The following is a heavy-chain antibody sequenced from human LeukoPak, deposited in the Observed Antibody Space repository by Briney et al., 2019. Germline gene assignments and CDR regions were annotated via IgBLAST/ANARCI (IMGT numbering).Heavy chain of an antibody. D-gene: IGHD6-13*01. J-gene: IGHJ3*02. Sequence: PGGSLRLSCAASGFTFSSYSMNWVRQAPGKGLEWVSSISSSSSYIYYADSVKGRFTISRDNAKNSLYLQMNSLRAEDTAVYYCAREYWVVSSWYQKQDAFDIWGQGTMVTVSS. CDR1: GFTFSSYS. V-gene: IGHV3-21*01. CDR2: ISSSSSYI. CDR3: AREYWVVSSWYQKQDAFDI.